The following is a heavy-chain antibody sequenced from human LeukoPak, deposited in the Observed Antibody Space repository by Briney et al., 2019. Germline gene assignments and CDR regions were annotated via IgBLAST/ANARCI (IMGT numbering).Heavy chain of an antibody. Sequence: SQTLSLTCTVSGGSISSGSYYWSWIRQPAGKGLEWIGRIYTSGSTNYNPSLKSRVTISVDTSKNQFSLRLSSVTAADTAVYYCASSNALVWGYFDYWGQGTLVTLSS. J-gene: IGHJ4*02. CDR2: IYTSGST. V-gene: IGHV4-61*02. CDR3: ASSNALVWGYFDY. D-gene: IGHD7-27*01. CDR1: GGSISSGSYY.